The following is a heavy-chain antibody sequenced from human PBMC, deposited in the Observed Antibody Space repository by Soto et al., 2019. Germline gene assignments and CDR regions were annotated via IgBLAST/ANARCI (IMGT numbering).Heavy chain of an antibody. CDR3: AHSPFTSGWYYFAY. D-gene: IGHD6-19*01. J-gene: IGHJ4*02. Sequence: KESGPTVVNPTQTLTLTCTFSGFSLTTSTVGVGWIRQPPGKALEWLALIYSNDDKRYSPSLKSRLTITKDTSKNQVVLTMTTMDPVDTATYYCAHSPFTSGWYYFAYWGQGTLVTVSS. CDR1: GFSLTTSTVG. V-gene: IGHV2-5*01. CDR2: IYSNDDK.